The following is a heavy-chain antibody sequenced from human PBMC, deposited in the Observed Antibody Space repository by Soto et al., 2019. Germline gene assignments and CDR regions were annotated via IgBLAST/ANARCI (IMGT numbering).Heavy chain of an antibody. CDR1: GYTFTTYY. V-gene: IGHV1-46*01. J-gene: IGHJ4*02. Sequence: ASVKVSCKASGYTFTTYYMYWVRQAPGQGLEWMGIINPSGGSTSFAQKFQGRGTMTRDTSTSTVYMELISLTSEDTAVYYCARDVGMASRPYLDYWGQGTLVTVSS. D-gene: IGHD6-6*01. CDR3: ARDVGMASRPYLDY. CDR2: INPSGGST.